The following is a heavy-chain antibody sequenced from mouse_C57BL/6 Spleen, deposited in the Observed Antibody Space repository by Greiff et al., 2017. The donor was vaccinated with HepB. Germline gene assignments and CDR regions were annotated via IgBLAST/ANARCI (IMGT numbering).Heavy chain of an antibody. Sequence: QVQLQQSGPELVKPGASVKISCKASGYAFSSSWMNWVKQRPGKGLEWIGRIYPGDGDTNYNGKFKGKATLTADKSSSTAYMQLSSLTSEDSAVYFCARSPFDVWGTGTTVTVSS. V-gene: IGHV1-82*01. CDR2: IYPGDGDT. CDR1: GYAFSSSW. CDR3: ARSPFDV. J-gene: IGHJ1*03.